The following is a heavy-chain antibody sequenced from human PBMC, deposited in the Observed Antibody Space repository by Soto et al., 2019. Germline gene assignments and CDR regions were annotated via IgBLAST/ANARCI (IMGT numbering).Heavy chain of an antibody. CDR1: RGSLGGGTTN. J-gene: IGHJ4*02. CDR2: IYYSGST. Sequence: LGPLSCPCPVSRGSLGGGTTNWPGFRQPPGKGLEWIVNIYYSGSTFYNPSLKSRVTISLDTSKNQFSLKLRSVTAADTAVYYCARHEAGWYFDSWGQGTLVTVSS. CDR3: ARHEAGWYFDS. D-gene: IGHD6-25*01. V-gene: IGHV4-39*01.